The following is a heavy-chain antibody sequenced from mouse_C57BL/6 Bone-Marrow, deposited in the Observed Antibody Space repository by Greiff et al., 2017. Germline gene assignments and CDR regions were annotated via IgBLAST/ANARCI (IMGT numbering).Heavy chain of an antibody. D-gene: IGHD2-3*01. J-gene: IGHJ3*01. CDR2: ISSGGSYT. Sequence: DVKLVESGGDLVKPGGSLKLSCAASGFTFSSYGMSWVRQTPDKRLEWVATISSGGSYTYYPDSVKGRFTISRDNATNTLYLQMSSLKIEDTGMYYWASDGYYWAWVAYWGQGTLVTVSA. V-gene: IGHV5-6*02. CDR1: GFTFSSYG. CDR3: ASDGYYWAWVAY.